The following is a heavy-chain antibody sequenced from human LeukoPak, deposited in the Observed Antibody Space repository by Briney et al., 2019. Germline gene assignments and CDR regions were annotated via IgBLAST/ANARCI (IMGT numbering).Heavy chain of an antibody. V-gene: IGHV1-3*01. Sequence: GASVKISCKASGYTFTNYVMHWVRQAPGQRLEWMGWSNDGNGNTKYSQKFQGRVTITRDTSASTAYMELSSLRSEDTAVYYCARDPLFCSGGSCIPYYYGLDVWGKGTTVTVSS. CDR3: ARDPLFCSGGSCIPYYYGLDV. CDR2: SNDGNGNT. J-gene: IGHJ6*04. D-gene: IGHD2-15*01. CDR1: GYTFTNYV.